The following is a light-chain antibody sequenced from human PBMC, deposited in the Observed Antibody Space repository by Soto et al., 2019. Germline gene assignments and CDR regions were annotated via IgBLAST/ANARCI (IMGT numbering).Light chain of an antibody. CDR1: QSISSW. CDR3: QQYNSYSRWT. Sequence: DIQMTQSPSTLSASVGDRVTITCRASQSISSWLAWYQQKPGKAPKLLIYKASSLESGVPSRFSGSGSVTEFTLTISSLQPDDFATYYCQQYNSYSRWTFGQGPKVEIK. J-gene: IGKJ1*01. V-gene: IGKV1-5*03. CDR2: KAS.